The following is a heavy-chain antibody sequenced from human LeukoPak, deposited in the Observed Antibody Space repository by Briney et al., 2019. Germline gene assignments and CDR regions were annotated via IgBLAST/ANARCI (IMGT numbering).Heavy chain of an antibody. CDR3: ARDKGGYYYDSSGYSPNYYYYYMDV. CDR2: MNPNSGNT. J-gene: IGHJ6*03. D-gene: IGHD3-22*01. CDR1: GYTFTSYD. V-gene: IGHV1-8*03. Sequence: ASVKVSCKASGYTFTSYDINWVRQATGQGLEWMGWMNPNSGNTGYAQKFQGRVTITRNTSISTAYMELSSLRSEDTAVYYCARDKGGYYYDSSGYSPNYYYYYMDVWGKGTTVTVSS.